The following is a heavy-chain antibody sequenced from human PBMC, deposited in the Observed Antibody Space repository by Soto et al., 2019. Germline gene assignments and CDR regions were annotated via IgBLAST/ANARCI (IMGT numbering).Heavy chain of an antibody. CDR3: ARGERSGGGVVPAAIGWFDP. Sequence: SETLSLTCAVSGYSISSGYYWGWIRQPPGKGLEWIGSIYHSGSTYYNPSLKSRVTISVDTSKNQFSLKLSSVTAADTAVYYCARGERSGGGVVPAAIGWFDPWGQGTLVTVSS. D-gene: IGHD2-2*01. V-gene: IGHV4-38-2*01. CDR1: GYSISSGYY. J-gene: IGHJ5*02. CDR2: IYHSGST.